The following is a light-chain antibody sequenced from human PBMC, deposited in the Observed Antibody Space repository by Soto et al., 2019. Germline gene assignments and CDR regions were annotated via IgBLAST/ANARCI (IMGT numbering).Light chain of an antibody. Sequence: QSVLTQPASVSGSPGQSITISCTGTSSDVGGYNYVSWYQQHPGKAPKLMIYEVSNRPSGVSNRFSGSKSGNTASLIISGLQAEDEADYYCNSYATSGSHIFGTGTKVTVL. J-gene: IGLJ1*01. CDR2: EVS. CDR3: NSYATSGSHI. CDR1: SSDVGGYNY. V-gene: IGLV2-14*01.